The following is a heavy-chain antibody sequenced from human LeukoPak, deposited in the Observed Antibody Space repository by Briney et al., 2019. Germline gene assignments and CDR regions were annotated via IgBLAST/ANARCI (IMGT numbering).Heavy chain of an antibody. CDR3: ARENYDSSGYPYDY. CDR2: INPNSGGT. J-gene: IGHJ4*02. V-gene: IGHV1-2*02. CDR1: GYTFTGYY. D-gene: IGHD3-22*01. Sequence: ASVTVSCKASGYTFTGYYMHWVRQAPGQGLEWMGWINPNSGGTNYAQKFQGRVTMTRDTSISTAYMELSRLRSDDTAVYYCARENYDSSGYPYDYWGQGTLVTVSS.